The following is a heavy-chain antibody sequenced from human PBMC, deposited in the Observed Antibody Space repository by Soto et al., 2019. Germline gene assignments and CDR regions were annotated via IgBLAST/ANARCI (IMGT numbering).Heavy chain of an antibody. CDR1: GFTFSNAW. D-gene: IGHD1-26*01. J-gene: IGHJ6*03. CDR3: TTAGAQFYYLDV. CDR2: IKSKTDGGTT. Sequence: EVQLVESGGGLVKPGGSLRLSCAASGFTFSNAWMSWVRQAPGKGLEWVGRIKSKTDGGTTDYAAPLKGRFSISRDDSKNTLYLQMNSLKTEDKAVYYCTTAGAQFYYLDVWGKFTTVTVSS. V-gene: IGHV3-15*01.